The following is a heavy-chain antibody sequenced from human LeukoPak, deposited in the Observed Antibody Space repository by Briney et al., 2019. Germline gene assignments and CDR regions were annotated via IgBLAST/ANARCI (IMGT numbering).Heavy chain of an antibody. V-gene: IGHV3-11*04. CDR1: GGSFSGYY. D-gene: IGHD6-6*01. J-gene: IGHJ3*02. Sequence: LSLTCAVYGGSFSGYYWSWIRQPPGKGLEWVSYIGSSSSTIYNADSVKGRFTISRDNANNSFYLQMNSLRAEDTAVYYCAREYSSSSGRAFDMWGQGTMVTVSS. CDR3: AREYSSSSGRAFDM. CDR2: IGSSSSTI.